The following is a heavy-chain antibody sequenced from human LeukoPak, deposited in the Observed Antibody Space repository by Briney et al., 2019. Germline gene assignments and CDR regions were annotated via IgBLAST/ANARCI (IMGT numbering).Heavy chain of an antibody. Sequence: GASVKVSCKVSGYTLTELSMHWVRQAPGKGLEWKGGFDPEDGETIYAQKFQGRVTMTEDTSTDTAYMELSSLRSEDTAVYYCATHTSHITMIVLDYWGQGTLVTVSS. CDR1: GYTLTELS. D-gene: IGHD3-22*01. V-gene: IGHV1-24*01. CDR2: FDPEDGET. J-gene: IGHJ4*02. CDR3: ATHTSHITMIVLDY.